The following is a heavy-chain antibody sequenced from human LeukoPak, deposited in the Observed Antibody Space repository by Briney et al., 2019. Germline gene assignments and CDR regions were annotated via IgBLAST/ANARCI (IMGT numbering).Heavy chain of an antibody. J-gene: IGHJ4*02. CDR1: GGTFSRFT. CDR2: IYPRDGST. CDR3: ARDQEGFDY. Sequence: ASVKVSCKASGGTFSRFTISWVRQAPGQGLEWMGMIYPRDGSTSYAQKFQGRVTVTRDTSTSTVHMELSGLRSEDTAVYYCARDQEGFDYWGQGTLVTVSS. V-gene: IGHV1-46*01.